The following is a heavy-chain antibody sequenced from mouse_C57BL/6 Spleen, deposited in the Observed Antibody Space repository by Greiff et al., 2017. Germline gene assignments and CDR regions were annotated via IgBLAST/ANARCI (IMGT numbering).Heavy chain of an antibody. J-gene: IGHJ4*01. CDR1: GYTFTSYW. CDR3: ARERLLRAMDY. CDR2: IYPSDSET. V-gene: IGHV1-61*01. D-gene: IGHD2-3*01. Sequence: QVQLQQPGAELVRPGSSVKLSCKASGYTFTSYWMDWVKQRPGQGLEWIGNIYPSDSETHYNQKFKDKATLTVDKSSSTAYIQLSSLTSEDSAVYYCARERLLRAMDYWGQGTSVTVSS.